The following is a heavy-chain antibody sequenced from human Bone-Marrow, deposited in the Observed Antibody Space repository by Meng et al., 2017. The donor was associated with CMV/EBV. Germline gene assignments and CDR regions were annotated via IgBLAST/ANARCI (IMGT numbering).Heavy chain of an antibody. Sequence: ASLKVSCKASGYTFTGYYMHWVRQAPGQGLEWMGWINHNSGGTNYAQKFQGRVTMTRDTSISTAYMVLSRLRSDDTAVYYCAREKGGPNCSSTSCPTGYGMDVWGQGTTVTVSS. CDR2: INHNSGGT. CDR1: GYTFTGYY. V-gene: IGHV1-2*02. J-gene: IGHJ6*01. D-gene: IGHD2-2*01. CDR3: AREKGGPNCSSTSCPTGYGMDV.